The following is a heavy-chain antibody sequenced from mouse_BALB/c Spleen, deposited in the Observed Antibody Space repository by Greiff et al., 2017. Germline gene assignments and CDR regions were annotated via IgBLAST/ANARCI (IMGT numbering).Heavy chain of an antibody. CDR2: ISSGGSYT. CDR3: ARIPPGRDGYYAWFAY. CDR1: GFTFSSYA. J-gene: IGHJ3*01. D-gene: IGHD2-3*01. V-gene: IGHV5-9-4*01. Sequence: EVMLVESGGGLVKPGGSLKLSCAASGFTFSSYAMSWVRQSPEKRLEWVAEISSGGSYTYYPDTVTGRFTISRDNAKNTLYLEMSSLRSEDTAMYYCARIPPGRDGYYAWFAYWGQGTLVTVSA.